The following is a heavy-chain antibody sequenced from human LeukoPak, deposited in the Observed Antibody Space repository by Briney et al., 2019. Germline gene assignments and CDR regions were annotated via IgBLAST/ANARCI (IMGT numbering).Heavy chain of an antibody. D-gene: IGHD3-22*01. Sequence: PSETLSLTCTVSGVAISSYFWGWIRQAPGKGLEWIGYIHHSWGNKSNPSFKSRVTMSVDTPRTQFSLKLSSVTAADTAVYYCARDSQDSGYNDYFMDVWGKGTTVTVSS. CDR2: IHHSWGN. J-gene: IGHJ6*03. V-gene: IGHV4-59*01. CDR1: GVAISSYF. CDR3: ARDSQDSGYNDYFMDV.